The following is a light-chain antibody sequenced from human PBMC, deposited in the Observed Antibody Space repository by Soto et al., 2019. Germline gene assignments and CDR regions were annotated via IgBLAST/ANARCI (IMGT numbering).Light chain of an antibody. CDR3: SSYTAMSTKV. CDR1: SNDVGAYDY. CDR2: EVR. J-gene: IGLJ1*01. Sequence: QSVLTQPASVSGSPGQSITISCTGTSNDVGAYDYVSWYQQHPGKAPKLIIFEVRNRPSGVSTRFSGSRSGNMASLTISGLQAEDEADYYCSSYTAMSTKVFGTGTKLTVL. V-gene: IGLV2-14*01.